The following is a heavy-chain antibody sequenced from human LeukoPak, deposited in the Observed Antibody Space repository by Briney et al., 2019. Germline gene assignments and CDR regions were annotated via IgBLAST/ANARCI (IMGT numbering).Heavy chain of an antibody. CDR1: GGSISSGSYY. Sequence: SQTLSLTCTLSGGSISSGSYYWSWIRQPAGKGLEWLGRIYTSGSTNYNPSLKSRVTISVDTSKNQFSLKLSSVPAADTAVYYCAREPDSSGWGFDYWGQGTLVTVSS. V-gene: IGHV4-61*02. J-gene: IGHJ4*02. D-gene: IGHD6-19*01. CDR2: IYTSGST. CDR3: AREPDSSGWGFDY.